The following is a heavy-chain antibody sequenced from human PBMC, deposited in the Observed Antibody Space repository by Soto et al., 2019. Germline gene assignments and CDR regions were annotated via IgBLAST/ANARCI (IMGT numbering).Heavy chain of an antibody. CDR3: ARGVPKGYYDFWSGYPNWFDP. CDR2: INPTSEYT. V-gene: IGHV1-8*01. CDR1: GYTFTSYD. Sequence: ASVKVSCKASGYTFTSYDINWVRQAPGQGLEWVGWINPTSEYTAHAQKFQGRVTLTREISTATAYMELSSLRSEDTAVYYCARGVPKGYYDFWSGYPNWFDPWGQGTLVTVSS. J-gene: IGHJ5*02. D-gene: IGHD3-3*01.